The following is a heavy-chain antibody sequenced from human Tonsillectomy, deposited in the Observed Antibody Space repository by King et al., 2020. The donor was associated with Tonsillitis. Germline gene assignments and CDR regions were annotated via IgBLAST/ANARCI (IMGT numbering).Heavy chain of an antibody. CDR2: MNPNSGNT. CDR3: GGLAYCGDGCFYFDY. V-gene: IGHV1-8*01. CDR1: GYTFTSFD. D-gene: IGHD2-21*01. J-gene: IGHJ4*02. Sequence: QLVQSGAEVKKPGASVKVSCKASGYTFTSFDINWVRQATGQGLEWMGWMNPNSGNTGYAQKFQGRVTLTWNTSISTAYMELSSLRSEDTAVYFGGGLAYCGDGCFYFDYWGQGTLVTVSS.